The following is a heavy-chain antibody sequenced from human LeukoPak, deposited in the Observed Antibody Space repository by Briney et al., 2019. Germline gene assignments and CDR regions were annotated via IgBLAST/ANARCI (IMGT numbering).Heavy chain of an antibody. CDR2: ISAYNGNT. CDR1: GYTFTSYG. Sequence: ASVKVSCKASGYTFTSYGISWVRQAPGQGLEWMGWISAYNGNTNYAQKLQGRVTMTTDTSTSTAYMELRSLRSGDTAVYYCARRYSYESWFDPWGQGTLVTVSS. J-gene: IGHJ5*02. V-gene: IGHV1-18*01. D-gene: IGHD5-18*01. CDR3: ARRYSYESWFDP.